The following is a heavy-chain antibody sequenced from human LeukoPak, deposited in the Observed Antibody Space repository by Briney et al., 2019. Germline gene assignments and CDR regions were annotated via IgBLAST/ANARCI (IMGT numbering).Heavy chain of an antibody. Sequence: PGGSLRLSCAASGFTFSSYWMHWVRQAPGKGLVWVSRINSDGSSTSYADSVKGRFTISRDNAKNTLYLQMNGLRAEDTAVYYCASEMADPSLYYFDYWGQGTLVTVSS. CDR2: INSDGSST. CDR3: ASEMADPSLYYFDY. D-gene: IGHD5-24*01. V-gene: IGHV3-74*01. CDR1: GFTFSSYW. J-gene: IGHJ4*02.